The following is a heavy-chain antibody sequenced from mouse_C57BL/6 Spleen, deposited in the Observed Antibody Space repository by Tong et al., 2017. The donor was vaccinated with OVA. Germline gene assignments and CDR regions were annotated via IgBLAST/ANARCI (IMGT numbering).Heavy chain of an antibody. J-gene: IGHJ4*01. CDR3: AREGDGWNAMDY. V-gene: IGHV1-39*01. CDR1: GYSFTDYN. D-gene: IGHD1-1*01. Sequence: EVQLQESGPELVKPGASVKISCKASGYSFTDYNMNWVKQSNGKSLEWIGVINPNYGTTSYNQKFKGKATLTVDKSSSTAYMELRSLTSEDSAVYYCAREGDGWNAMDYWGQGTSVTVSS. CDR2: INPNYGTT.